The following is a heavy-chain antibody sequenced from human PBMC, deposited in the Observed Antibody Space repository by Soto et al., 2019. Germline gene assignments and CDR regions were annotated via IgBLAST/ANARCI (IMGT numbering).Heavy chain of an antibody. V-gene: IGHV1-46*01. CDR1: GYTFTSYY. J-gene: IGHJ6*02. CDR2: INPSGGST. CDR3: AREPPLRYFDWPLYGMDA. Sequence: ASVKVSCKASGYTFTSYYMHWVRQAPGQGLEWMGIINPSGGSTSYAQKFQGRVTMTRDTSTSTVYMELSSLRSEDTAVYYCAREPPLRYFDWPLYGMDAWGQGTTVTVSS. D-gene: IGHD3-9*01.